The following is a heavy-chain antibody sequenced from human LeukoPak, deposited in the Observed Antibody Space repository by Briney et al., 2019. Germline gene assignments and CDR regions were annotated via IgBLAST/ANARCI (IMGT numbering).Heavy chain of an antibody. CDR1: GFTFDDYA. CDR2: ISGDGGST. CDR3: ARDFHVLRFLEWTPSA. J-gene: IGHJ5*02. V-gene: IGHV3-43*02. D-gene: IGHD3-3*01. Sequence: GGSLRLSCAASGFTFDDYAMHWVRQAPGKGLEWVSLISGDGGSTYYADSVKGRFTISRDNSKNSLYLQMNSLRAEDTALYYCARDFHVLRFLEWTPSAWGQGTLVTVSS.